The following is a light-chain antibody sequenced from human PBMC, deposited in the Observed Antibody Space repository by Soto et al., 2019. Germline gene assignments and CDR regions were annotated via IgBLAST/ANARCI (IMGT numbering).Light chain of an antibody. Sequence: EIVLTQSPGTLSLSPGDRATLSCRASQSVSSSYLAWNQQKPGQATRLLIYGASSKATGIPDRFSGSGSGTDLPLTISRLQHDDFAVYYCQQYGSLRTFGQGTKLEIK. CDR1: QSVSSSY. J-gene: IGKJ2*01. V-gene: IGKV3-20*01. CDR2: GAS. CDR3: QQYGSLRT.